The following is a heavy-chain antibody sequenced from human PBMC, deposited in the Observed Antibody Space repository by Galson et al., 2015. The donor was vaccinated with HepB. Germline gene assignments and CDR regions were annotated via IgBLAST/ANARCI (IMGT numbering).Heavy chain of an antibody. J-gene: IGHJ4*02. D-gene: IGHD6-13*01. V-gene: IGHV1-18*01. Sequence: SVKVSCKASGYSFSTYDITWVRQAPGQGLEWMGWISAYNGKTKYAQNLQGRVTMTTDTSTSAAYMELRSLGSDDTAVYYCATVAAVGHFDYWGQGTLVTVSS. CDR1: GYSFSTYD. CDR3: ATVAAVGHFDY. CDR2: ISAYNGKT.